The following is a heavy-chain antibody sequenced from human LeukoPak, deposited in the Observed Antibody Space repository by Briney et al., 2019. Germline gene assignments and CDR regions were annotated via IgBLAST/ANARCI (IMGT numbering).Heavy chain of an antibody. D-gene: IGHD2-2*02. CDR2: INSDGSST. CDR1: GFTFSSYW. CDR3: ASVVVPAAIWSGYYYYGMDV. V-gene: IGHV3-74*01. Sequence: PGGSLRLSCAASGFTFSSYWMHWVRQAPGKGLVWVSRINSDGSSTSYADSVKGRFTISRDNAKNTLYLQMNSLRVEDTAVYYCASVVVPAAIWSGYYYYGMDVWGQGTTVTVSS. J-gene: IGHJ6*02.